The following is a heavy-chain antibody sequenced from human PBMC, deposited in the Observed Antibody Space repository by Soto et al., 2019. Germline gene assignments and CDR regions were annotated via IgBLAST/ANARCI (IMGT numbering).Heavy chain of an antibody. CDR1: GGTFSIYG. CDR3: ATSVGIAPTGEDGMDV. J-gene: IGHJ6*02. D-gene: IGHD2-8*02. V-gene: IGHV1-69*13. Sequence: ASVKVSCKASGGTFSIYGFSWVRQAPGQGPEWIGGIIPILTTPNYAQKFHGRVTIVAGESTTTVYMELSSLKSEDTAVYYCATSVGIAPTGEDGMDVWG. CDR2: IIPILTTP.